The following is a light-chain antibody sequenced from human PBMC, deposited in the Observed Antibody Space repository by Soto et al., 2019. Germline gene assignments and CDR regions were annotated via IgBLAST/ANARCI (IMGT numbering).Light chain of an antibody. CDR2: DVS. Sequence: QSALTQPASVSGSPGQSITISCTGTSSDVGGYNYVSWYQQQPGKAPKLIIYDVSRRPSGVSNRFSGSKSGNTASLTISGLQAEDEADYYCSSYTSSGTLVVFGGGTKLTVL. CDR3: SSYTSSGTLVV. J-gene: IGLJ2*01. V-gene: IGLV2-14*01. CDR1: SSDVGGYNY.